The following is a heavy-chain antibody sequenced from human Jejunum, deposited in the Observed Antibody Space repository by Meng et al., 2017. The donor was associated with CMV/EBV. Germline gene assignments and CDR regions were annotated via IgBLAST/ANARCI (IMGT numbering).Heavy chain of an antibody. CDR1: SDSVSYYY. CDR3: ARERSSCTSSACYGVDH. Sequence: QVQLQESGPGLVKPSXXLSLTCTVSSDSVSYYYWSWVRQPAGKGLEWIGRIHISRGTSYNTSLKSRVTLSIDTSKNEFSLKLTSVTAADTAVYYCARERSSCTSSACYGVDHWGQGTLVTVSS. D-gene: IGHD2/OR15-2a*01. V-gene: IGHV4-4*07. J-gene: IGHJ4*02. CDR2: IHISRGT.